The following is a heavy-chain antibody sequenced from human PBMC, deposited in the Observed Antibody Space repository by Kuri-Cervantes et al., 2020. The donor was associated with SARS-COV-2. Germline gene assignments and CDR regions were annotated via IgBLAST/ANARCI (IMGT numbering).Heavy chain of an antibody. CDR2: ISYDGSNK. Sequence: GGSLSLSCAASGFTFSSYAMHWVRQAPGKGLEWVAVISYDGSNKYYADSVKGRFTISRDNSKNTLYLQMNSLRAEDTAVYYCARTLRPHMRGDSSGWYGFDYWGQGTLVTVSS. CDR1: GFTFSSYA. J-gene: IGHJ4*02. V-gene: IGHV3-30*04. D-gene: IGHD6-19*01. CDR3: ARTLRPHMRGDSSGWYGFDY.